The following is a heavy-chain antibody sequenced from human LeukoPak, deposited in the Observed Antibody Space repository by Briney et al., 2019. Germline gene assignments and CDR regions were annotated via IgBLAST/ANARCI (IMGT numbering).Heavy chain of an antibody. V-gene: IGHV3-7*01. CDR3: ARDPFDP. J-gene: IGHJ5*02. Sequence: GSLRLSCEASGFTLSNYWMTWVRQAPGKGLEWVATIKQGGSDKFYVDSVKGRFTISGDNAKNSLFLEMNSLRVEDTAVYYCARDPFDPWGQGTRVTVSS. CDR1: GFTLSNYW. CDR2: IKQGGSDK.